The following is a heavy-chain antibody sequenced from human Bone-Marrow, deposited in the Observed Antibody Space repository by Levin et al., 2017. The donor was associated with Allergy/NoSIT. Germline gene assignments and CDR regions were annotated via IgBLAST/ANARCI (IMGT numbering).Heavy chain of an antibody. CDR3: AGVHGDSSYALAI. Sequence: SQTLSLTCSVSGGSVRSDNYYWSWIRQPPGKRLEWIGYISYSGTPTYSPSLESLVTISLGATENHFSQRLTSLTAADTAVYYCAGVHGDSSYALAIWGQWTMVTVSS. D-gene: IGHD4-17*01. CDR1: GGSVRSDNYY. CDR2: ISYSGTP. J-gene: IGHJ3*02. V-gene: IGHV4-61*03.